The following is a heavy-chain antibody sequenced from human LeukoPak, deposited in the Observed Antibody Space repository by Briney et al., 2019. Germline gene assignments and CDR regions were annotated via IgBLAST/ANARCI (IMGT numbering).Heavy chain of an antibody. J-gene: IGHJ6*02. V-gene: IGHV1-2*02. D-gene: IGHD6-19*01. CDR3: ARDLRQWLDPTYYYGMDV. Sequence: GASVKVSCKASGYTFTGYYMHWVRQAPGQGLEWMGWINPNSGGTNYAQKFQGRVTMTRDTSISTAYMELSRLRSDDTAVYYCARDLRQWLDPTYYYGMDVWGQGTTVTVSS. CDR2: INPNSGGT. CDR1: GYTFTGYY.